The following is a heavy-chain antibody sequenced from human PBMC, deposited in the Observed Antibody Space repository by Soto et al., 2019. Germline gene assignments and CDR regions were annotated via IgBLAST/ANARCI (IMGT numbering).Heavy chain of an antibody. J-gene: IGHJ5*02. V-gene: IGHV4-4*02. Sequence: PSETLSLTCAVSGGSITRANCWRWFRQPPGRGLEWIGGIFHNGMTNYNASLNNRGTITSEKAKNNVSLKLPSATAADTAGDYCEKDLRDCFDPWGQGTLVTVSS. CDR3: EKDLRDCFDP. CDR2: IFHNGMT. D-gene: IGHD2-21*01. CDR1: GGSITRANC.